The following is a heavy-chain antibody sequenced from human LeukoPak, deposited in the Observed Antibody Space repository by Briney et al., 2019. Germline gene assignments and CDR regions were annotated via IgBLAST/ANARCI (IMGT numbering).Heavy chain of an antibody. CDR3: AKDPYCSSTSCYTGYFDY. V-gene: IGHV3-11*04. D-gene: IGHD2-2*02. CDR1: GFTFSDYY. J-gene: IGHJ4*02. CDR2: ISSSGSTI. Sequence: GGSLRLSCAASGFTFSDYYMSWIRQAPGKGLEWVSYISSSGSTIYYADSVKGRFTISRDNAKNSLYLQMNSLRAEDTAVYYCAKDPYCSSTSCYTGYFDYWGQGTLVTVSS.